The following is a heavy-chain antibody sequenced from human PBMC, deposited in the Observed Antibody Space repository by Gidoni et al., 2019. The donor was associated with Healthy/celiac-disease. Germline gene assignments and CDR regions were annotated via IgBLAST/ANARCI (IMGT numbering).Heavy chain of an antibody. CDR1: GGSISSGSYY. D-gene: IGHD2-2*01. J-gene: IGHJ6*02. V-gene: IGHV4-61*02. Sequence: QVQLQESGPGLVKPSQTLSLTCTVSGGSISSGSYYWSWIRQPAGKGLEWIGRIYTSGSTNYNPSLKSRVTISVDTSKNQFSLKLSSVTAADTAVYYCARDNGGYCSSTSCVEMGVWGQGTTVTVSS. CDR3: ARDNGGYCSSTSCVEMGV. CDR2: IYTSGST.